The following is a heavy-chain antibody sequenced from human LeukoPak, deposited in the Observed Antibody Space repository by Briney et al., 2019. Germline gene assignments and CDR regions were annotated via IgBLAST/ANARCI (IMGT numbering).Heavy chain of an antibody. CDR1: GFTFRDYY. D-gene: IGHD5-18*01. CDR2: ISSSGSTI. J-gene: IGHJ4*02. V-gene: IGHV3-11*04. Sequence: GGSLRLSCAASGFTFRDYYMTWIRQAPGNGLEWVSYISSSGSTINYADSVRGRFTISRDNAKNSLYLEMNSLRAEDTAVYYCGRGYSNGPAIDSWGQGTLVTVSS. CDR3: GRGYSNGPAIDS.